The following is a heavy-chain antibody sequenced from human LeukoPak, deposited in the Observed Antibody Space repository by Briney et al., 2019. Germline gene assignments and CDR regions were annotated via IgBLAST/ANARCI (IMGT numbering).Heavy chain of an antibody. CDR1: GFTFSSYA. CDR3: AKGYIVVVVAAPIDY. V-gene: IGHV3-23*01. D-gene: IGHD2-15*01. Sequence: GGSLRLSCAASGFTFSSYAMSWVRQAPGKGLEWVSAISGSGGSTYYADSVKGRFTISRDNSQNTLYLQMNSLRAEDTAVYYCAKGYIVVVVAAPIDYWGQGTLVTVSS. J-gene: IGHJ4*02. CDR2: ISGSGGST.